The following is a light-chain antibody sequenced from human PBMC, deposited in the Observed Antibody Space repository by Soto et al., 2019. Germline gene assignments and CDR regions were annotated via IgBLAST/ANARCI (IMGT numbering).Light chain of an antibody. J-gene: IGKJ1*01. CDR3: QQYDKYST. CDR2: DAS. Sequence: IQMTQSPSTLSASVGDTVTITCRASQTISVSLAWYRQKPGKAPNLLIYDASTLQEGVPSGFSGSGSGTEFTLTVTRLQPDDFATYFCQQYDKYSTFGHGTKVDVK. V-gene: IGKV1-5*01. CDR1: QTISVS.